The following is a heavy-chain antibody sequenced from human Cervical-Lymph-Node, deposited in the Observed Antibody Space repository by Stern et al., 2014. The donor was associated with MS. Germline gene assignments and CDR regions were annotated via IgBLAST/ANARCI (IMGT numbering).Heavy chain of an antibody. J-gene: IGHJ4*02. CDR2: IYSGGRT. Sequence: EVQLVESGGALVQPGGSWRVSCVVSGFTVSSNYMSWVRQAPGKGLEWISIIYSGGRTDYADSVKGRFPISRHSSKNTLYLQMNSLRTDDTAIYYCARVGGPLLSYWGQGTLVTVSS. CDR1: GFTVSSNY. CDR3: ARVGGPLLSY. V-gene: IGHV3-53*04. D-gene: IGHD3-16*01.